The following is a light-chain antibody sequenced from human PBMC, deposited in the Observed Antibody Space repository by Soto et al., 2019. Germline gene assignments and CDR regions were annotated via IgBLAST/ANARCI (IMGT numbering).Light chain of an antibody. V-gene: IGLV1-44*01. CDR2: SNN. Sequence: QPVLTQPPSASGTPGQRVTISCSGSSSNIGSNTVNWYQQLPGTAPKLLIYSNNHRPSGVPDRFSGSKSGTSASLAISGLQSEDEADYYCAAWDDSLNGVVFGGGNKLTVL. J-gene: IGLJ2*01. CDR1: SSNIGSNT. CDR3: AAWDDSLNGVV.